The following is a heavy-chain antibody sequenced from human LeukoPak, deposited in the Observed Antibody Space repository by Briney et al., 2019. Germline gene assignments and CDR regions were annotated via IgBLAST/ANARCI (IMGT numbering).Heavy chain of an antibody. Sequence: SVKVSCKASGGTFSNYAIIWVRQAPGQGLEWMGGIIPIFRATNYAQKFQGRVTITADESTSTAYMELSSLRSEDTAVYYCASGRQWLVLGGWFDPWGQGTLVTVSS. D-gene: IGHD6-19*01. CDR3: ASGRQWLVLGGWFDP. J-gene: IGHJ5*02. CDR1: GGTFSNYA. V-gene: IGHV1-69*13. CDR2: IIPIFRAT.